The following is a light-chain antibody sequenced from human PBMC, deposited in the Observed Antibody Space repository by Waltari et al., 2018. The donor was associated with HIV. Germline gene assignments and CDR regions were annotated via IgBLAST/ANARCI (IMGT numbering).Light chain of an antibody. J-gene: IGLJ1*01. Sequence: QSALTQPASVSGSPGQSLTISCTGTSSDVGGYKYVSWYQQHPGKAPKLMIYDVSNRPSVVSNRFSGSKSGNTASLTISGLQAEDEADYYCSSYTSSSTYVFGTGTKVTVL. CDR2: DVS. CDR1: SSDVGGYKY. V-gene: IGLV2-14*03. CDR3: SSYTSSSTYV.